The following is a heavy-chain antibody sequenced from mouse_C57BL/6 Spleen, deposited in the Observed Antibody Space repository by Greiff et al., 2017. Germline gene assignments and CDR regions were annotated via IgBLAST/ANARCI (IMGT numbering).Heavy chain of an antibody. CDR2: IRLKSDNYAT. V-gene: IGHV6-3*01. CDR3: TGWLDYAMDY. CDR1: GFTFSNYW. Sequence: EVMLVESGGGLVQPGGSMKLSCVASGFTFSNYWMNWVRQSPEKGLEWVAQIRLKSDNYATHYAESVKGRFTISRDDSKSSVYLQMNNLRAEDTGIYYCTGWLDYAMDYWGQGTSVTVSS. J-gene: IGHJ4*01. D-gene: IGHD2-2*01.